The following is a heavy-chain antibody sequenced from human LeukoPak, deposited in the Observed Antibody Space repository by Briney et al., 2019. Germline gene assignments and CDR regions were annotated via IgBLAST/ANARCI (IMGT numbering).Heavy chain of an antibody. CDR3: ARPITIFGVVIPNWFDP. D-gene: IGHD3-3*01. CDR2: IIPILGIA. Sequence: ASVKVSCKASGYTFTGYFMHWVRQAPGQGLEWMGWIIPILGIANYAQKFQGRVTITADKSTSTAYMELSSLRSEDTAVYYCARPITIFGVVIPNWFDPWGQGTLVTVSS. J-gene: IGHJ5*02. CDR1: GYTFTGYF. V-gene: IGHV1-69*10.